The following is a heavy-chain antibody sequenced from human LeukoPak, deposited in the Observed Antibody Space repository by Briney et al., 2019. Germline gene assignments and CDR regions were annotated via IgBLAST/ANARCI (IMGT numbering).Heavy chain of an antibody. D-gene: IGHD3-3*01. CDR1: GGTFSSYT. V-gene: IGHV1-69*02. CDR3: ARRRLTGMFNDSFDI. J-gene: IGHJ3*02. CDR2: IIPILGIA. Sequence: SVKVSCKASGGTFSSYTISWVRQAPGQGLEWMGRIIPILGIANYAQKFQGRVTITADKSTSTAYMELSSLRSEDTAVYYCARRRLTGMFNDSFDIWGQETMVTVSS.